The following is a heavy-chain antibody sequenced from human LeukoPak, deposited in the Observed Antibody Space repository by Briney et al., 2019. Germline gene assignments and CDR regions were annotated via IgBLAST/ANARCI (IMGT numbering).Heavy chain of an antibody. CDR3: ARGGFRGYCSGGSCYPVAC. CDR1: GFTFSSYA. D-gene: IGHD2-15*01. J-gene: IGHJ4*02. CDR2: ISYDGSNK. Sequence: PGGSLRLSCAASGFTFSSYAMHWVRQAPGKGLDGVAVISYDGSNKYYADSVKGRFTISRDNSKNTLYLQMNSLRAEDTAVYYCARGGFRGYCSGGSCYPVACWGQGTLVTVSS. V-gene: IGHV3-30*04.